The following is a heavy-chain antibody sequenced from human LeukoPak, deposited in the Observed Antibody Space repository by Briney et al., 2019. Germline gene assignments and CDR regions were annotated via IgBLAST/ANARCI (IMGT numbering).Heavy chain of an antibody. Sequence: PGGSLRLSCAASGFTFSSYSMNWVRQAPGKGLEWVSSISSSSSYIYYADSVKGRFTISRDNAKNSLYLQMNSPRAEDTAVYYCARWHSEAFDIWGQGTMVTVSS. D-gene: IGHD2-21*01. J-gene: IGHJ3*02. V-gene: IGHV3-21*01. CDR3: ARWHSEAFDI. CDR1: GFTFSSYS. CDR2: ISSSSSYI.